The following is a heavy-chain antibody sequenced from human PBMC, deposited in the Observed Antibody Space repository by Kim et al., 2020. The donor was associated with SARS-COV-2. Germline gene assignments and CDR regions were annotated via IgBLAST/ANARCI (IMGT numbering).Heavy chain of an antibody. CDR3: AKDMAVAGRGQYFQY. Sequence: GGSLRLSCAASGFTFSSYGMHWVRQAPGKGLEWVAVISYDGSNKNYAGSVKGRFTISRDNSKNTLYLQMNSLRAEDTAVYYCAKDMAVAGRGQYFQYWGQGTLVTVSS. V-gene: IGHV3-30*18. CDR2: ISYDGSNK. CDR1: GFTFSSYG. J-gene: IGHJ1*01. D-gene: IGHD6-19*01.